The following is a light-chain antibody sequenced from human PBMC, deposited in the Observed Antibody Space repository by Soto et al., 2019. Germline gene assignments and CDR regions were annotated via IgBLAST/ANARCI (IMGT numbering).Light chain of an antibody. CDR1: QSLLHSNGFQY. Sequence: PPSLSVTPEEPASISCRSSQSLLHSNGFQYLDWYLQKPGQSPQLLIYLGFNRASGVPDRFSGSGSGTDFTLKISRVEAEDVGIYFCMQPLEAPWTFGQGTKVDIK. CDR2: LGF. V-gene: IGKV2-28*01. CDR3: MQPLEAPWT. J-gene: IGKJ1*01.